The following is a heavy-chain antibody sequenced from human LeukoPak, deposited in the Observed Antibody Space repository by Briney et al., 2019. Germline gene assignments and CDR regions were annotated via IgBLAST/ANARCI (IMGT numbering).Heavy chain of an antibody. J-gene: IGHJ1*01. D-gene: IGHD3-22*01. CDR2: IIPIFGTA. V-gene: IGHV1-69*05. CDR3: ARGPARDSSGYYFEYFQH. CDR1: GGTFSSYA. Sequence: ASVKVSCKASGGTFSSYAISWVRQAPGQGLEWMGRIIPIFGTANYAQKFQGGVTITTDESTSTAYMELSSLRSEDTAVYYCARGPARDSSGYYFEYFQHWGQGTLVTVSS.